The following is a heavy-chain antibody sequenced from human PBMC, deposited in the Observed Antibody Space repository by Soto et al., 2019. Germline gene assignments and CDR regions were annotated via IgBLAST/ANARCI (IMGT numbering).Heavy chain of an antibody. CDR2: SYHSGDT. CDR3: ATKSWMDGGFDD. CDR1: GDSVSSGSYY. V-gene: IGHV4-61*01. D-gene: IGHD6-13*01. J-gene: IGHJ4*02. Sequence: PSETLSLTCTVSGDSVSSGSYYWTWTRQPPGMGLEYIGFSYHSGDTNYSPSLKSRVTISIDSSKNQFSLKLTSVTSADTAVYYCATKSWMDGGFDDWGRGTLVTVSS.